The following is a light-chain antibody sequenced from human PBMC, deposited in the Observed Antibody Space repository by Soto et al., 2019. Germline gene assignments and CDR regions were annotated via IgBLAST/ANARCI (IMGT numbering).Light chain of an antibody. V-gene: IGLV2-14*01. CDR3: SSYTSSSTLWV. Sequence: QSVLTQPASVSGSPGQSITISCTGTSSDVGGYNYVSWYQQHPGKAPKLMIYDVSNRPSVVSNRFSGSKSGNTASLTISGLQAEDEADYYCSSYTSSSTLWVFGGGTKVTVL. J-gene: IGLJ3*02. CDR1: SSDVGGYNY. CDR2: DVS.